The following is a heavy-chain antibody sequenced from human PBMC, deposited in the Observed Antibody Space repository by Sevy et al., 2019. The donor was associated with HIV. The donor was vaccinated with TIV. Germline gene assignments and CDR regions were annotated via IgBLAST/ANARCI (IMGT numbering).Heavy chain of an antibody. V-gene: IGHV3-23*01. Sequence: GGSLRLSCAASGFTFSTYAMTWVRQAPGKGLEWVSVISFSGGSTYYADSVKGRFTISRDNARNSGYLQMHSLSVEDSGVYYCARAMGVWGQGTTVTVSS. CDR3: ARAMGV. CDR2: ISFSGGST. CDR1: GFTFSTYA. J-gene: IGHJ6*02.